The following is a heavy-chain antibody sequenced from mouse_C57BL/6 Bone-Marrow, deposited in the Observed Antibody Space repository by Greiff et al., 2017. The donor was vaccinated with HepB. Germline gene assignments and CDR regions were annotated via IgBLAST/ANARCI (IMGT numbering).Heavy chain of an antibody. CDR1: GYTFTSYW. J-gene: IGHJ2*01. CDR2: IDPSDSYT. V-gene: IGHV1-59*01. D-gene: IGHD2-2*01. CDR3: ARLYGYDDFDY. Sequence: QVHVKQPGAELVRPGTSVKLSCKASGYTFTSYWMHWVKQRPGQGLEWIGVIDPSDSYTNYNQKFKGKATLTVDTSSSTAYMQLSSLTSEDSAVYYCARLYGYDDFDYGGRGTALTVSA.